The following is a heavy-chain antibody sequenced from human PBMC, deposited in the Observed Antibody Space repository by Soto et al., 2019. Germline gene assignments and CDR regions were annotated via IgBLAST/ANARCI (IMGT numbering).Heavy chain of an antibody. CDR3: ASRALGSSTSCTEGPHYYYYGMDV. CDR1: GYSFTNCL. CDR2: SAHSDSYT. Sequence: GESLETSCKGAGYSFTNCLSSGVRQMPGKGLEWRGRSAHSDSYTNYSTSFQGHVTISADKSISTAYLQWSSLKASDTAMYYCASRALGSSTSCTEGPHYYYYGMDVWGQGTLVTVSS. V-gene: IGHV5-10-1*01. D-gene: IGHD2-2*01. J-gene: IGHJ6*02.